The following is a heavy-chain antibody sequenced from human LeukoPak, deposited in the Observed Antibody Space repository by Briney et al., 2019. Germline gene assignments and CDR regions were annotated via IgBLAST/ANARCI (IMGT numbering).Heavy chain of an antibody. J-gene: IGHJ1*01. D-gene: IGHD3-16*01. CDR3: GRDRFTWGSHHFPEH. V-gene: IGHV1-46*01. CDR2: INPRGGST. CDR1: GYSFADYH. Sequence: ASVKVSCKASGYSFADYHIHWVRQAPGQGLEWMGIINPRGGSTTYAQKFQGRVTMTRDSSANTVSMEVISLRSDDTAMYYCGRDRFTWGSHHFPEHWGQGTLVTVSS.